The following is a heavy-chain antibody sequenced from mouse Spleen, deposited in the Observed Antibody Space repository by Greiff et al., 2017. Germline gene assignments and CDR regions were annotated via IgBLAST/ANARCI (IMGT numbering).Heavy chain of an antibody. V-gene: IGHV1-54*01. CDR3: ARDLHYYFDY. CDR2: INPGSGGT. CDR1: GYAFTNYL. Sequence: VQLQESGAELVRPGTSVKVSCKASGYAFTNYLIEWVKQRPGQGLEWIGVINPGSGGTNYNEKFKGKATLTADKSSSTAYMQLSSLTSEDSAVYFCARDLHYYFDYWGQGTTLTVSS. J-gene: IGHJ2*01.